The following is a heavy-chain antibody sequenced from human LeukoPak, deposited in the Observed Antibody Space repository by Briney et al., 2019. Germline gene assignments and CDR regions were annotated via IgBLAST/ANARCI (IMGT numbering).Heavy chain of an antibody. CDR1: GFTFSSYA. CDR2: IFGSGGST. CDR3: AKTTTGYSSGRFPGWPVDC. J-gene: IGHJ4*02. D-gene: IGHD6-19*01. Sequence: PGGSLRLSCAASGFTFSSYAMSWVRQAPGKGLEWVSGIFGSGGSTHYADSVKGRFTISRDNSKNTVYLQMNSLRAEDTAVYYCAKTTTGYSSGRFPGWPVDCWGQGTLVTVSS. V-gene: IGHV3-23*01.